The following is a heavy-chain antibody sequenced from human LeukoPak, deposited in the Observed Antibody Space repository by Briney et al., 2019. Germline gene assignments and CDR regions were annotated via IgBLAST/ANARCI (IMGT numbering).Heavy chain of an antibody. CDR1: GFTVSSNY. J-gene: IGHJ5*02. V-gene: IGHV3-66*01. CDR2: IYSGGST. Sequence: GGSLRLSCAASGFTVSSNYMSWVRQAPGKGLEWVSVIYSGGSTYYAGSVKGRFTISRDNSKNTLYLQMNSLRAEDTAVYYCARGGRVTTDNWFDPWGQGTLVTVSS. CDR3: ARGGRVTTDNWFDP. D-gene: IGHD4-11*01.